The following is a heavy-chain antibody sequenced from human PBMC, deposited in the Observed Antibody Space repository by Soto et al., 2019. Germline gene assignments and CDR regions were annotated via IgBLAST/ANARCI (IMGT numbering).Heavy chain of an antibody. V-gene: IGHV3-7*03. CDR3: ARDFRTVISRPDY. D-gene: IGHD4-17*01. CDR1: GFTFSSYW. CDR2: IKQDGSEK. Sequence: EVQLVESGGGLVQPGGSLRLSCAASGFTFSSYWMSWVRQAPGKGLEWVANIKQDGSEKYYVDSVKGRFTIARDNAKKSLYLQMNSLRADDTAVYYCARDFRTVISRPDYWGQGTLVTVSS. J-gene: IGHJ4*02.